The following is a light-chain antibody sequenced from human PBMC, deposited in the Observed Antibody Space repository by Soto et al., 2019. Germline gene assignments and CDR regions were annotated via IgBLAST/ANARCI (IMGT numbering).Light chain of an antibody. CDR1: QAIRND. V-gene: IGKV1-17*01. Sequence: DIQMTQSPSSLSASVGDRVTITCRASQAIRNDVGWYQQKPGKDPKRLIYIASRLESGVPSMFSGSGFGTEFPLTIRALQPEDFSTYYCLQHNNYPWTFGQGTRVEIK. J-gene: IGKJ1*01. CDR2: IAS. CDR3: LQHNNYPWT.